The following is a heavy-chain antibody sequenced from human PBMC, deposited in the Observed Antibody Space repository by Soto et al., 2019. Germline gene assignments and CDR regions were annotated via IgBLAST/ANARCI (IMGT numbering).Heavy chain of an antibody. CDR1: SGSISISNW. Sequence: SETLSLTCAVSSGSISISNWWSWVRQPPGKGLEWIGEIYHSGSTNYNPSLKSRVTISVDKSKNQFSLKLSSVTAADTAVYYCARSGSGWDLDYFDYWGQGTLVTVSS. D-gene: IGHD6-19*01. CDR2: IYHSGST. CDR3: ARSGSGWDLDYFDY. V-gene: IGHV4-4*02. J-gene: IGHJ4*02.